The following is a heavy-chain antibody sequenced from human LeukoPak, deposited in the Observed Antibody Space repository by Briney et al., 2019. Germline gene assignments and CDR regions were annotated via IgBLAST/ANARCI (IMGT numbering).Heavy chain of an antibody. V-gene: IGHV4-59*08. CDR3: ARHTMVRGVITFDY. D-gene: IGHD3-10*01. J-gene: IGHJ4*02. Sequence: PSETLSLTCTVSGGSISSYYWNWVRQPPGKGLEWIGYIYYSGSTNYNLSLKSRVTISVDTSKNQFSLKLSSVTAADTAVYYCARHTMVRGVITFDYWGQGTLVTVSS. CDR1: GGSISSYY. CDR2: IYYSGST.